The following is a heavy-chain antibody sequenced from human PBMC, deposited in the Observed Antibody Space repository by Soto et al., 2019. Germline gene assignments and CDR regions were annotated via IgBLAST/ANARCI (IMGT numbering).Heavy chain of an antibody. CDR2: IYASGSP. V-gene: IGHV4-59*02. CDR1: GGSVSVYY. D-gene: IGHD1-26*01. CDR3: ARGVGSSPPQY. Sequence: SETLSLTCTISGGSVSVYYWSWIRQSTGQGLEWIGYIYASGSPYYNPSLRSRVTISADTSKNQISLKLTSPTAADTAVYYCARGVGSSPPQYWGRGTLVTVS. J-gene: IGHJ4*02.